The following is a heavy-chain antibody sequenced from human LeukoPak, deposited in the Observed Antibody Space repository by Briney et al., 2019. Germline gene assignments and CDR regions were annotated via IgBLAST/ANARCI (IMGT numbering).Heavy chain of an antibody. D-gene: IGHD3-10*01. J-gene: IGHJ4*02. CDR3: ATQPRPPYYYGSGSSPLDY. CDR2: INHSGST. Sequence: SETLSLTCAVYGGSFSGYYWSWIRQPPGKGLEWIGEINHSGSTNYNPSLKSRVTISVDTSKNQFSLKLSSVTAADTAVYYCATQPRPPYYYGSGSSPLDYWGQGTLVTVSS. CDR1: GGSFSGYY. V-gene: IGHV4-34*01.